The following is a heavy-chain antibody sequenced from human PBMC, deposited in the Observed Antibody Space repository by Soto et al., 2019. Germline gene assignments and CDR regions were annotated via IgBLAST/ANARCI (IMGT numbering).Heavy chain of an antibody. CDR1: GYTFINYG. D-gene: IGHD3-3*01. Sequence: GALVKVSCKASGYTFINYGISWVRQAPGQGLEWMGWTNPNSGNTNYAQKFQSRVTMTRDTSTSTVYMELSSLRSEDTAVYYCARDYDFWSGYYMWFDYWGQGTLVTVSS. J-gene: IGHJ4*02. V-gene: IGHV1-18*01. CDR3: ARDYDFWSGYYMWFDY. CDR2: TNPNSGNT.